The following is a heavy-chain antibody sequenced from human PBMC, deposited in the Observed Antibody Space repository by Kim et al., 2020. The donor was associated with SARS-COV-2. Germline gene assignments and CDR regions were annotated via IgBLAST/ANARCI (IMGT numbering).Heavy chain of an antibody. D-gene: IGHD2-15*01. CDR1: GFTFSSYA. CDR3: VRYCSGGSCYGS. J-gene: IGHJ4*02. Sequence: GGSLRLSCSASGFTFSSYAMHWVRQAPGKGLEYVSAISSNGGSTYYADSVKGRFTISRDNSKNTLYLQMSSLRAEDTAVYYCVRYCSGGSCYGSWGQGTLVIVSS. CDR2: ISSNGGST. V-gene: IGHV3-64D*09.